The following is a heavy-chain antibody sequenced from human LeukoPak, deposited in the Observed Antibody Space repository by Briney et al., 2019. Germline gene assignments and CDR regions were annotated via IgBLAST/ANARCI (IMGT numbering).Heavy chain of an antibody. V-gene: IGHV4-61*02. D-gene: IGHD6-19*01. CDR2: ISSTGRT. J-gene: IGHJ5*02. CDR1: GASISSDTYL. Sequence: PSETLSLTCTVSGASISSDTYLWSWIRQPAGKGLEWIGRISSTGRTDYNPSLTSRVTISVDTSKNQLSMKLSSVTAADTAVYYCAKGAGPPWFDPWGQGTLVTVSS. CDR3: AKGAGPPWFDP.